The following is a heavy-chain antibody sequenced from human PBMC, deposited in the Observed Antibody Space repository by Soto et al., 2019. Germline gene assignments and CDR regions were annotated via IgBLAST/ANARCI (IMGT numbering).Heavy chain of an antibody. CDR2: ISYDGSNK. V-gene: IGHV3-30*18. Sequence: QVQLVESGGGVVQPGRSLRLSCAASGFTFSSYGTHWVRQAPGKGLEWVAVISYDGSNKYYADSVKGRFTISRDNSKNTLYLQMNSLRAEDTAVYYCAKNQLRNYYDSSAPADYWGQGTLVTVSS. D-gene: IGHD3-22*01. CDR3: AKNQLRNYYDSSAPADY. CDR1: GFTFSSYG. J-gene: IGHJ4*02.